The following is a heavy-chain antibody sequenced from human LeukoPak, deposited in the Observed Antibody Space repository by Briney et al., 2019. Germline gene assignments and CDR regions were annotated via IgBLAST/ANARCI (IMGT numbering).Heavy chain of an antibody. CDR3: ARSRSGWHGTDFDY. CDR1: GGSISSYY. J-gene: IGHJ4*02. V-gene: IGHV4-59*01. Sequence: SEPLSLTCTVSGGSISSYYWSWIRQPPGKGLEWIGYIYYSGSTNYNPSLKSRVTISVDTSKNQFSLKLSSVTAADTAVYYCARSRSGWHGTDFDYWGQGTLVTVSS. CDR2: IYYSGST. D-gene: IGHD6-19*01.